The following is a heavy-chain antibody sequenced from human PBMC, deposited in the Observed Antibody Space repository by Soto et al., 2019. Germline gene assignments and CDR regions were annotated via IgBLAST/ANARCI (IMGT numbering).Heavy chain of an antibody. V-gene: IGHV3-33*01. CDR1: GFTFTNYG. CDR3: ATGSVGTTGPTFVKGVEDY. D-gene: IGHD1-1*01. CDR2: IWYDGSYK. Sequence: QVQLVESGGGVVQPGRSLRLSCVGSGFTFTNYGIHWVRQAPGKGLEWVTLIWYDGSYKYYADSVKGRFTISRDISNNMVFLQINSLRADDTALYFCATGSVGTTGPTFVKGVEDYWGRGTLVTVSS. J-gene: IGHJ4*02.